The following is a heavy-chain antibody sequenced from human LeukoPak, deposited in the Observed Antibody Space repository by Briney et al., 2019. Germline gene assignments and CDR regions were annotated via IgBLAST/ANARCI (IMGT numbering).Heavy chain of an antibody. D-gene: IGHD6-13*01. Sequence: KPSETLSLTCTVSGGSISSYYWSWIRQPPGKGLEWIGYIYYSGSTYYNPSLKSRVTISVDRSKNQFSLKLSSVTAADTAVYYCARYSSSWYGGRGGMDVWGQGTTVTVSS. CDR2: IYYSGST. CDR3: ARYSSSWYGGRGGMDV. J-gene: IGHJ6*02. CDR1: GGSISSYY. V-gene: IGHV4-59*12.